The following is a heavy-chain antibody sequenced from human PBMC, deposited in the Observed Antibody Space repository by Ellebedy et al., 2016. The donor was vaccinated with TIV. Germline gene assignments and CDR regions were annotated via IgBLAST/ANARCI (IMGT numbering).Heavy chain of an antibody. Sequence: SETLSLTCTVSGDSISSYYWSWIRQPPGKGLEWIGYIYYSAITNYNPSLKSRVTLSLDTSKNQISLKLSSVTAADTAVYYCARLYSTSWTYPFDYWGQGTLVTVSS. J-gene: IGHJ4*02. D-gene: IGHD2-2*01. CDR3: ARLYSTSWTYPFDY. CDR1: GDSISSYY. V-gene: IGHV4-59*08. CDR2: IYYSAIT.